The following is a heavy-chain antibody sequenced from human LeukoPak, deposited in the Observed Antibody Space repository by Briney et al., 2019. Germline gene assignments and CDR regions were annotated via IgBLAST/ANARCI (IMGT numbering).Heavy chain of an antibody. J-gene: IGHJ4*02. CDR2: IFYSGST. CDR1: GGSISSSSYY. D-gene: IGHD2-15*01. V-gene: IGHV4-39*01. Sequence: SETLSLTCTVSGGSISSSSYYWGWIRQPPGKGLEWIGSIFYSGSTSYNPSLKSRVTLSVDTSKNHFSLKLSSVTAADTAVYYCARFLYCSGGSCYDYWGQGTLVTVSS. CDR3: ARFLYCSGGSCYDY.